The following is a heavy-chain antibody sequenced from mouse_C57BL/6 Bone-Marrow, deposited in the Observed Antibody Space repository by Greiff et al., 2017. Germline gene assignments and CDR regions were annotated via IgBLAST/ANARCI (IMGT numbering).Heavy chain of an antibody. CDR2: ISSGGSYT. J-gene: IGHJ2*01. Sequence: EVKLVESGGDLVKPGGSLKLSCAASGFTFSSYGMSWVRQTPDKRLEWVATISSGGSYTYYPDSVKGRFTISRDNAKNTLYLQMSSLKSEDTSMSYCARRHYGSSYPYYFDYWGQGTTLTVSS. V-gene: IGHV5-6*02. D-gene: IGHD1-1*01. CDR1: GFTFSSYG. CDR3: ARRHYGSSYPYYFDY.